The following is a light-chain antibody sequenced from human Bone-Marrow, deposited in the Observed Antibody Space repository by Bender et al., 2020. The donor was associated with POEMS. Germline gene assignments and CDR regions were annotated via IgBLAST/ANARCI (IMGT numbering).Light chain of an antibody. CDR1: ASDRGTTP. Sequence: QSVLTQPPSASATPGQRVTISCSRSASDRGTTPINWYQHLPGTAPKLIIYNSDQRPSGVPARFSGSKSGTSASLAITGLQAEDEADYYCQSYDSSLSGSVFGGGTKLTVL. CDR2: NSD. CDR3: QSYDSSLSGSV. J-gene: IGLJ2*01. V-gene: IGLV1-44*01.